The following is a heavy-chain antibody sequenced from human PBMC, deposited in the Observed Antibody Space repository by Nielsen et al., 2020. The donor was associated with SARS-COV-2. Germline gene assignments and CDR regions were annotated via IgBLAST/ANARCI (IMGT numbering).Heavy chain of an antibody. D-gene: IGHD3-22*01. Sequence: GESLKISCAASGFTFSSYGMHWVRQAPGRGLEWVAVISYDGRDKYYADSVKGRFTISRDNSKSTLYLQMSSLKLEDTAVYYCAKDDDVSGEYYGGIDYWGQGALVTVSS. J-gene: IGHJ4*02. CDR1: GFTFSSYG. CDR2: ISYDGRDK. CDR3: AKDDDVSGEYYGGIDY. V-gene: IGHV3-30*18.